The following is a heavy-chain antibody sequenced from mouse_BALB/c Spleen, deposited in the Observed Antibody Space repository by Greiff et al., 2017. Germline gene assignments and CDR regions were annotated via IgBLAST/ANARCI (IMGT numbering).Heavy chain of an antibody. CDR1: GYSITSDYA. Sequence: EVQRVESGPGLVKPSQSLSLTCTVTGYSITSDYAWNWIRQFPGNKLEWMGYISYSGSTSYNPSLKSRISITRDTSKNQFFLQLNSVTTEDTATYDCARLSTRAWFAYWGQGTLVTVSA. J-gene: IGHJ3*01. D-gene: IGHD1-1*01. V-gene: IGHV3-2*02. CDR3: ARLSTRAWFAY. CDR2: ISYSGST.